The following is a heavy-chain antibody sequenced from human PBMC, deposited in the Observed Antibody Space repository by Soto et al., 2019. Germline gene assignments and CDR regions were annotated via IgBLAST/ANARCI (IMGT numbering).Heavy chain of an antibody. Sequence: GESLKISCRGSGYRCTSYGIGWVRQMPGKGLEWMGIIYPGDSDTRYSPSFQGQVTISADHAIRTAYLQWRSRQASDTAMYSCESPATDAFALWGQGTMVTVSS. V-gene: IGHV5-51*01. CDR2: IYPGDSDT. J-gene: IGHJ3*01. D-gene: IGHD6-25*01. CDR1: GYRCTSYG. CDR3: ESPATDAFAL.